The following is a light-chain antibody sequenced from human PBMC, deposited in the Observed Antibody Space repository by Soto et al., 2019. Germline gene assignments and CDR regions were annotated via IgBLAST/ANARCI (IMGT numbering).Light chain of an antibody. CDR2: DAS. CDR1: QSVSSY. Sequence: ELVLTQSPATLSLSPGARATLSCRASQSVSSYLAWYQQKPGQAPSLLIYDASNRATGIPARFSGSGSGTDLTITISRLEPEDCEVYDGQQYGSSPWTFGHGTKVDIK. J-gene: IGKJ1*01. CDR3: QQYGSSPWT. V-gene: IGKV3-20*01.